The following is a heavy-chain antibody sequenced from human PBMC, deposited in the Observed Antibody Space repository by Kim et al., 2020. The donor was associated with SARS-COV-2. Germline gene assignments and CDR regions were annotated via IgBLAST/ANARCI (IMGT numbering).Heavy chain of an antibody. CDR2: IYSGGST. Sequence: GGSLRLSCAASGFTVSSHYMSWVRQAPGKGLEWVSVIYSGGSTYYADSVTARFTISRDNSKNTLYLQMNSLSAEDTAVYYCARGTDSSSWDGLFGIWG. D-gene: IGHD6-13*01. CDR1: GFTVSSHY. V-gene: IGHV3-53*01. J-gene: IGHJ3*02. CDR3: ARGTDSSSWDGLFGI.